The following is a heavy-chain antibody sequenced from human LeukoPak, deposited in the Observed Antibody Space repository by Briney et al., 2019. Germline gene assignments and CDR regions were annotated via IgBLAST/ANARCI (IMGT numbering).Heavy chain of an antibody. CDR2: ISSSGSTI. D-gene: IGHD3-9*01. CDR1: GFTFSDYY. V-gene: IGHV3-11*01. Sequence: GGSLRLSCAASGFTFSDYYMSWIRQAPGKGLEWVSYISSSGSTIYSADSVKGRFTISRDNAKNSLYLQMNSLRAEDTAVYYCARTYYDILTGYYLGYWGQGTLVTVSS. CDR3: ARTYYDILTGYYLGY. J-gene: IGHJ4*02.